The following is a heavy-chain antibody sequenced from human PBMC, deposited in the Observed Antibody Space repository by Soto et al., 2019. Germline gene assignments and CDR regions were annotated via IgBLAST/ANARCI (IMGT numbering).Heavy chain of an antibody. Sequence: GASVKVSCKASGYTFTSYDINWVRQATGQGLEWMGWMNPNSGNTGYAQKFQGRVTMTRNTSISTAYMELSSLRSEDTAVYYCARRYSSGGAYYYYGMDVWGQGTTVTVSS. J-gene: IGHJ6*02. V-gene: IGHV1-8*01. CDR1: GYTFTSYD. CDR2: MNPNSGNT. D-gene: IGHD6-19*01. CDR3: ARRYSSGGAYYYYGMDV.